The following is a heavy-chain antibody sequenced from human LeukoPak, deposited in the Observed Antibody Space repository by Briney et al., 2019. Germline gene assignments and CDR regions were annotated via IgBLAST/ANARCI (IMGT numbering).Heavy chain of an antibody. CDR2: IYSGGRI. CDR1: GFTVSSNY. Sequence: GGSLRLSCAASGFTVSSNYMSWVRQAPGKGLEWVSVIYSGGRIYYADSVKGRFTISRDTSKNTLYLQMNSLRAEDTAVYYCARDGDDYGSNYYYGMDVWGQGTTVTVSS. J-gene: IGHJ6*02. V-gene: IGHV3-66*01. CDR3: ARDGDDYGSNYYYGMDV. D-gene: IGHD3-10*01.